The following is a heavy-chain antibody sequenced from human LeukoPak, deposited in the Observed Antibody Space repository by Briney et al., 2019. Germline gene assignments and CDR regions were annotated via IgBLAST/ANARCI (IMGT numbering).Heavy chain of an antibody. D-gene: IGHD6-13*01. J-gene: IGHJ5*02. Sequence: ASVKVSCKASGYTFTSYGISWVRQAPGQGLEWMGWISAYNGNTNYAQKLQGRVTMTTDTSTSTAYMELRSLRSDDTAVYYCARTARYSSSSHPHWFDPWGQGTLVTVSS. CDR2: ISAYNGNT. CDR3: ARTARYSSSSHPHWFDP. CDR1: GYTFTSYG. V-gene: IGHV1-18*01.